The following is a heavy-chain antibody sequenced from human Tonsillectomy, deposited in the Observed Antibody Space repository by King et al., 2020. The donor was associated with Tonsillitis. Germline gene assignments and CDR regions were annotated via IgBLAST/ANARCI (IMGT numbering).Heavy chain of an antibody. CDR2: SKSKTSGGTT. CDR3: TTASSPFLSVVVHAFDI. D-gene: IGHD2-15*01. J-gene: IGHJ3*02. V-gene: IGHV3-15*01. Sequence: VQLVESGGGLVKPGGSLRLSCAASGFTFSNAWMSWVRQAPGKGLEWVGRSKSKTSGGTTDYAAPVKGRFIISRDDSKNTLYMQMKSLKTEDTAVYYCTTASSPFLSVVVHAFDIWGQGTMVTVSS. CDR1: GFTFSNAW.